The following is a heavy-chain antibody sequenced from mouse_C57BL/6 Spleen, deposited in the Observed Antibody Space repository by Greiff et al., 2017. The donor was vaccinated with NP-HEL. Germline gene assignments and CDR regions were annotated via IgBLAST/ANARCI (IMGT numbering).Heavy chain of an antibody. CDR2: ISYDGSN. D-gene: IGHD1-1*01. J-gene: IGHJ2*01. CDR1: GYSITSGYY. V-gene: IGHV3-6*01. CDR3: ARESTTVPVDY. Sequence: DVKLQESGPGLVKPSQSLSLTCSVTGYSITSGYYWNWIRQFPGNKLEWMGYISYDGSNNYNPSLKNRISITRDTSKNQFFLKLNSVTTEDTATYYCARESTTVPVDYWGQGTTLTVSS.